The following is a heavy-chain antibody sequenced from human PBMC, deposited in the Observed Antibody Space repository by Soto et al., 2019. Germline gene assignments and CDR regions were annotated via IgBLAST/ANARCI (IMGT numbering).Heavy chain of an antibody. Sequence: EVQLVESGGGLVPPGGSLRLSCAASGFTFSSYEMNWVRQAPGKGLEWVSYISSSGSTIYYADSVKGRITISRDNAKNSLYLQMNSLRDEDTAVYYCARASLTGTTSLGPGGMDVWGQGTTVTVSS. D-gene: IGHD1-7*01. CDR2: ISSSGSTI. CDR3: ARASLTGTTSLGPGGMDV. V-gene: IGHV3-48*03. J-gene: IGHJ6*02. CDR1: GFTFSSYE.